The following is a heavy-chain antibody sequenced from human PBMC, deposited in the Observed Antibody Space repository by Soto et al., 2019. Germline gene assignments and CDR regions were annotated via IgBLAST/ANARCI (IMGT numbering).Heavy chain of an antibody. Sequence: QVQLVQSGAEVKKPGASVKVSCKASGYTFTGYYMHWVRQAPGQGLEWMGWINPNSGGTNYAQKFQGWVTMTRDTAIRTAYIELSRLRSDDTAVYYCARSYTSIAVAVPYGMDVWGQGTTVTVSS. J-gene: IGHJ6*02. V-gene: IGHV1-2*04. CDR2: INPNSGGT. D-gene: IGHD6-19*01. CDR1: GYTFTGYY. CDR3: ARSYTSIAVAVPYGMDV.